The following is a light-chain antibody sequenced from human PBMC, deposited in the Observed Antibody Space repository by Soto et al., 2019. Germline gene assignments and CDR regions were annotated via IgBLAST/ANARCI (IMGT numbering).Light chain of an antibody. CDR3: QQYNNWAIT. CDR2: GAS. V-gene: IGKV3-15*01. CDR1: QSVSNN. J-gene: IGKJ5*01. Sequence: EIVMTQSPATLSVSPGERATLSCRASQSVSNNLAWYQQKPGQAPRLLIYGASPRATGIPVRFSGSGSGTEFTLTISSLQSEDFAVYYCQQYNNWAITFGQGTRLEIK.